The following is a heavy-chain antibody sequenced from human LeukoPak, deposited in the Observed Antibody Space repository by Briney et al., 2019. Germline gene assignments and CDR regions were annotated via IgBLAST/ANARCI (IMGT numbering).Heavy chain of an antibody. CDR1: GFTFSSYA. V-gene: IGHV3-30-3*01. Sequence: GGSLRLSCAASGFTFSSYAMHWVRQAPGKGLEWVAVISYDGSNKYYADSVKGRFTISRDNSKNTLYLQMNSLRAEDTAVYYCAKGRLWFGELFFSLFDYWGQGTLVTVSS. CDR3: AKGRLWFGELFFSLFDY. CDR2: ISYDGSNK. J-gene: IGHJ4*02. D-gene: IGHD3-10*01.